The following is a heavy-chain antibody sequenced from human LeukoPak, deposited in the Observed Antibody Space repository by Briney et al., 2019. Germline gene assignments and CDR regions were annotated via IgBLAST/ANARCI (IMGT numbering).Heavy chain of an antibody. CDR2: IYYSGST. CDR3: ATASSGLDY. D-gene: IGHD6-19*01. V-gene: IGHV4-59*01. J-gene: IGHJ4*02. Sequence: PSETLSLTCTVSGGSISSYYWSWIRPPPGKGLEWIGYIYYSGSTKYNPSLKSRVTISVETSKNQFSLKLSSVTAADTAVYYCATASSGLDYWGQGTLVTVSS. CDR1: GGSISSYY.